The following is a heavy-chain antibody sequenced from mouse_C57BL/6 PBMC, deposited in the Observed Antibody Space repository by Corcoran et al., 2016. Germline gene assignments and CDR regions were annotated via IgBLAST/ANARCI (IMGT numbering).Heavy chain of an antibody. Sequence: QVQLKQSGAELVRPGASVKLSCKASGYTFTDYYINWVKQRPGQGLEWIARIYPGSGNTYYNEKFKGKATLTAEKSSSTAYMQLSSLTSEDSAVYFCARSDYYGSSTDWFAYWGQGTLVTVSA. D-gene: IGHD1-1*01. CDR1: GYTFTDYY. CDR3: ARSDYYGSSTDWFAY. J-gene: IGHJ3*01. V-gene: IGHV1-76*01. CDR2: IYPGSGNT.